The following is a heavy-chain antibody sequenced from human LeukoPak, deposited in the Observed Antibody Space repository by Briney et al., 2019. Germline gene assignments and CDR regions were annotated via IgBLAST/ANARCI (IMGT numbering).Heavy chain of an antibody. J-gene: IGHJ6*03. D-gene: IGHD1-26*01. CDR2: ISYDGSNK. V-gene: IGHV3-30*04. CDR1: GFTFSSYA. CDR3: ARDGTEGADTYYYYYMDV. Sequence: PGGSLRLSCAASGFTFSSYAMHWVRQAPGKGLEWVAVISYDGSNKYYADSVKGRFTISRDNSKNTLYLQMNSLRAEDTAVYYCARDGTEGADTYYYYYMDVWGKGTTVTVSS.